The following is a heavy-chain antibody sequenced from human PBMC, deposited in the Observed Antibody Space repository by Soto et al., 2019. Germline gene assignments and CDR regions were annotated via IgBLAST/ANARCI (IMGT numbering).Heavy chain of an antibody. Sequence: QVQLVESGGGVVQPGRSLRLSCAASGFTFSAYGMHWVRQAPGKGLEWVSVIFYDGSNKYYADSMKGRFTISRDNSKNTLFLQMNSLRAEDTAMYYCARVDAMPLGGDAFDIWGQGTMVTVSS. V-gene: IGHV3-33*01. J-gene: IGHJ3*02. CDR1: GFTFSAYG. D-gene: IGHD3-16*01. CDR2: IFYDGSNK. CDR3: ARVDAMPLGGDAFDI.